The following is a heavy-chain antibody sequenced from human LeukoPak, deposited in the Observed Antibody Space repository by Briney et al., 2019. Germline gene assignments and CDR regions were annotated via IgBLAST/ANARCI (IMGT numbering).Heavy chain of an antibody. J-gene: IGHJ6*03. CDR2: IYTSGST. CDR1: GGSISSGSYY. D-gene: IGHD6-13*01. V-gene: IGHV4-61*02. Sequence: PSETLSLTCTVSGGSISSGSYYWSWIRQPAGKGLEWIGRIYTSGSTNYNPSLKSRVTISVDTSKNQFSLKLSSVTAADTAVYYCARVGSSSWYNYYYYYMDVRGKGTTVTVSS. CDR3: ARVGSSSWYNYYYYYMDV.